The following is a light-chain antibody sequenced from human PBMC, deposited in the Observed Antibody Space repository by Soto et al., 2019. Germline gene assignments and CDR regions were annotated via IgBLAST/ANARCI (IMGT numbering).Light chain of an antibody. CDR3: SSYAGSNNNYV. CDR1: SSDVGGYDY. CDR2: EVS. J-gene: IGLJ1*01. V-gene: IGLV2-8*01. Sequence: QSALTQPPSASGSPGQSVTISCTGTSSDVGGYDYVSWYQQHTGKAPKLMIYEVSKRPSGVPDRFSGSKSGNTASLTVSGLQAEDEADYFCSSYAGSNNNYVFGTGTKVTVL.